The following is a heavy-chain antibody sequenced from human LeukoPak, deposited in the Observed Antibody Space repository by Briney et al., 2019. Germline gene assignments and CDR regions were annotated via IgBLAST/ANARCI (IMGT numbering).Heavy chain of an antibody. Sequence: GGSLRLSCGASGFTFSSYAMSGVREAPGKGVEWVSAISCSGGSTYYADSVKGRFTISRDNYKNTLYLQMNSLRAEDTAVYYCAKDDGYSGSYYWGQGTLVTVSS. CDR1: GFTFSSYA. D-gene: IGHD1-26*01. CDR2: ISCSGGST. V-gene: IGHV3-23*01. J-gene: IGHJ4*02. CDR3: AKDDGYSGSYY.